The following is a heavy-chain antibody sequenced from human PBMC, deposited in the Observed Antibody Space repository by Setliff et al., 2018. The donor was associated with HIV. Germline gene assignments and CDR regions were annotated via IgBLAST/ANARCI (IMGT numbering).Heavy chain of an antibody. CDR3: ARDRALRFSKSPSFNYFDV. CDR2: IYSTGHT. V-gene: IGHV4-38-2*02. J-gene: IGHJ4*02. Sequence: SETLSLTCLVFSYSITDGNYWGWVRQSPGKGLEWIGSIYSTGHTYYNPSHKRRLTMSVDTAKNRFSLKLTSVTAADTAVYYCARDRALRFSKSPSFNYFDVWGQGALVTVSS. CDR1: SYSITDGNY. D-gene: IGHD3-10*01.